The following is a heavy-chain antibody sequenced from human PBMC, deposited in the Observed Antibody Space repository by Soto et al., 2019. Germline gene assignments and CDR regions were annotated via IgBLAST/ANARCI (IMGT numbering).Heavy chain of an antibody. J-gene: IGHJ5*02. CDR1: GFTFSSYS. Sequence: GGYLRLSCAASGFTFSSYSMKGVRQAPGTGLEWLSFTSSTGSTIYYADSVKCRFTISRDNAKNSLFLQMNSLRYEATAVYYCARDVRYVDLWGQGTLVTVSS. CDR2: TSSTGSTI. D-gene: IGHD2-2*01. CDR3: ARDVRYVDL. V-gene: IGHV3-48*02.